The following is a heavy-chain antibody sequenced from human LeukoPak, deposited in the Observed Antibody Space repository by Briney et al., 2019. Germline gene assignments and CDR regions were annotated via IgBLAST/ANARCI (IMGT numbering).Heavy chain of an antibody. CDR1: SGSISTSNYY. D-gene: IGHD5-12*01. CDR3: AREKVDSRGGYDFYYYYYMDV. Sequence: SETLSLTCTVSSGSISTSNYYWGWVRQPPGKALEWIGNIFYSGSTYYSPSLKSRVTISLDTSKNQFSLKLSSVTAADTAVYYCAREKVDSRGGYDFYYYYYMDVWGKGTTVTISS. J-gene: IGHJ6*03. CDR2: IFYSGST. V-gene: IGHV4-39*07.